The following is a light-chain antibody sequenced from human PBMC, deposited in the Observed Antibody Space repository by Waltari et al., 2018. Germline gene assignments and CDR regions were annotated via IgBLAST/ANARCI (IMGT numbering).Light chain of an antibody. V-gene: IGKV3-15*01. CDR3: QQYYSTPT. CDR1: QSISSD. J-gene: IGKJ1*01. Sequence: EIVMTQSPATLSVSPGERATLSCRASQSISSDLAWYQQKPGQAPRLLIYGASTRATGIPDRFSGSGSGTEFTLTISSLQSEDFAVYYCQQYYSTPTFGQGTKVEIK. CDR2: GAS.